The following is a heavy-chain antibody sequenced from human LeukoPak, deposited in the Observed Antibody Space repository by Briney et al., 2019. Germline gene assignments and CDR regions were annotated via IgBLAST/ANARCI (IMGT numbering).Heavy chain of an antibody. Sequence: ASVKVSCKASGGTFSSYAISWVRQAPGQGLEWMGGIIPIFGTANYAQKFQGRVTITADESTSTAYMELSSLRSEDTAVYYCARGIAAHLNPEPFDYWGQGTLVTVSS. CDR3: ARGIAAHLNPEPFDY. D-gene: IGHD6-6*01. CDR1: GGTFSSYA. V-gene: IGHV1-69*01. CDR2: IIPIFGTA. J-gene: IGHJ4*02.